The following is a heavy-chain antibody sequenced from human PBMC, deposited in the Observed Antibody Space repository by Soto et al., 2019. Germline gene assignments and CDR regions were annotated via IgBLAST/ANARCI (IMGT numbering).Heavy chain of an antibody. CDR1: GGTFSSYA. CDR2: IIPIFGTA. CDR3: ASPYCGGGSCYPGWFDP. D-gene: IGHD2-15*01. J-gene: IGHJ5*02. Sequence: QVQLVQSGAEVKKPGSSVKVSCKASGGTFSSYAISWVRQAPGQGLEWMGGIIPIFGTANYAQKFQGRVTITADESTSTGYMELSSLRSEDTAVYYCASPYCGGGSCYPGWFDPWGQGTLVTVSS. V-gene: IGHV1-69*12.